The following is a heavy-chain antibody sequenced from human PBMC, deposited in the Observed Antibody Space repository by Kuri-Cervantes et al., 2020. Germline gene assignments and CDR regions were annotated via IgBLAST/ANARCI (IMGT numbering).Heavy chain of an antibody. CDR2: ISSNGGST. Sequence: GESLKISCAASGSTFSSYAMHWVRQAPGKGLEYVSAISSNGGSTYYADSVKGRFTISRDNSKNTLYLQMGSLRAEDMAVYYCARHRKTYYYDSSGYYRGSAFDIWGQGTMVTVSS. V-gene: IGHV3-64*02. CDR1: GSTFSSYA. J-gene: IGHJ3*02. CDR3: ARHRKTYYYDSSGYYRGSAFDI. D-gene: IGHD3-22*01.